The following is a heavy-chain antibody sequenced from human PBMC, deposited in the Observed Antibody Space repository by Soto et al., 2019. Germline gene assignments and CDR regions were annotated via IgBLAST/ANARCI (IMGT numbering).Heavy chain of an antibody. CDR2: MNGDGTST. Sequence: LRLSCAASGFTFSSYWMHWVRQAPGKGLVWVSRMNGDGTSTTYADSVKGRFTISRDNAKNTLYLQMNSLRAEDTATYYCARVFSTGAYGPFDSWGQGTLVTVSS. V-gene: IGHV3-74*03. J-gene: IGHJ4*02. D-gene: IGHD3-10*01. CDR3: ARVFSTGAYGPFDS. CDR1: GFTFSSYW.